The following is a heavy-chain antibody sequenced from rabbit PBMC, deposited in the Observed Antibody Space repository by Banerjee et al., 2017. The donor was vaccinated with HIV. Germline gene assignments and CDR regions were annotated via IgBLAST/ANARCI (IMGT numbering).Heavy chain of an antibody. J-gene: IGHJ4*01. V-gene: IGHV1S45*01. D-gene: IGHD1-1*01. CDR1: GLDFSSSYW. CDR3: ARGWTYYNL. Sequence: QEQLEESGGDLVKPEGSLTLTCKASGLDFSSSYWICWVRQAPGKGLEWIACINIGGSGTTYYASWAKGRFTISKTSSTTVTLQMTSLTAADTANYFCARGWTYYNLWGPGTLVTVS. CDR2: INIGGSGTT.